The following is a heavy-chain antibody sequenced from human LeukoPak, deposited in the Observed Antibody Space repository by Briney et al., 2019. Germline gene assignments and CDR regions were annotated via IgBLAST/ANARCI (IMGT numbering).Heavy chain of an antibody. CDR2: IYYSGRT. D-gene: IGHD5/OR15-5a*01. J-gene: IGHJ4*01. CDR1: GDSLSGEY. CDR3: ARGEYGVQVDN. Sequence: AETLSLTPCQRGDSLSGEYGSWIRQPPGKGLERIGDIYYSGRTKYNPSHKSRVTISVDTSKNQFSLKMSSVTAADTAVYYCARGEYGVQVDNWGQGTLVTVSS. V-gene: IGHV4-59*13.